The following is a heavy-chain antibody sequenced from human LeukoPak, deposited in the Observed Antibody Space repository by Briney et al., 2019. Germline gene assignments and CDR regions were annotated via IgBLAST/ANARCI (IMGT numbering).Heavy chain of an antibody. V-gene: IGHV4-39*01. Sequence: PSETLSLTCTVSGGSISSSGYYWGWIHQPPGKGLEWIGSIYYSGSTYYNPSLKSRVTIFVDTSKNQFSLKLSSVTAADTAVYYCALGVAEDVLDIWGQGTMVTVSS. J-gene: IGHJ3*02. CDR3: ALGVAEDVLDI. CDR2: IYYSGST. CDR1: GGSISSSGYY.